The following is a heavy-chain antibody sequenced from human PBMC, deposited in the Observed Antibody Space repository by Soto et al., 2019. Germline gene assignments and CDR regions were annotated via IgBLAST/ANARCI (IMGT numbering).Heavy chain of an antibody. V-gene: IGHV1-46*01. CDR2: INPSGGST. CDR3: AREIGVVVAATRDALEI. J-gene: IGHJ3*02. D-gene: IGHD2-15*01. CDR1: GYPFSSYY. Sequence: GALGQVTCAPSGYPFSSYYMPWVRHAPGHGHAWMGIINPSGGSTSYAQKFQGRVTMTRDTSTSTVYMELSSLRSEDTAGYYCAREIGVVVAATRDALEIRGDGTLGTV.